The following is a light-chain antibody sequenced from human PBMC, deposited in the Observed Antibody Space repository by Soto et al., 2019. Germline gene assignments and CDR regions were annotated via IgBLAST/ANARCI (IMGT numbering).Light chain of an antibody. CDR1: SSNIGAGYP. CDR3: QSYDSSLSRRWV. J-gene: IGLJ3*02. Sequence: QPVLTQPPSVSEAPRQRVTISCTGSSSNIGAGYPVHWYQQLPGTAPKLLVAGNRPSGVPDRFSVSKSGASASLAITGLQAEDEADYYCQSYDSSLSRRWVFGGGTKLTVL. CDR2: G. V-gene: IGLV1-40*01.